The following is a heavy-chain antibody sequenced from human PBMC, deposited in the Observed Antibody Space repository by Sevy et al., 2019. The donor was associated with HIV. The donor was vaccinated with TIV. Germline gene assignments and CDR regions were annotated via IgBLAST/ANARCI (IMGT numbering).Heavy chain of an antibody. J-gene: IGHJ6*02. V-gene: IGHV4-34*01. D-gene: IGHD6-13*01. CDR3: ARGAKLLKSSSWYFSALHSYYYDMDV. CDR2: ISHSGRT. Sequence: SETLSLTCAVYGGSFRDYLWTWIRQPPGKGLEWIGEISHSGRTNYNPSLQSRVTISVNMSKNQFSLRLKSVTAPDTAIYYCARGAKLLKSSSWYFSALHSYYYDMDVWGQGTTVTVSS. CDR1: GGSFRDYL.